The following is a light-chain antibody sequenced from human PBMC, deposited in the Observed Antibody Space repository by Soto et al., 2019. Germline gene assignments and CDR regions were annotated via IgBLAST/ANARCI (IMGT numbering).Light chain of an antibody. CDR2: DAS. Sequence: DIQMTQSPSSLSASVGDRVTITCQASQDISNYLKWYQQKPGKAPRLLIYDASNLKTGVPSRFSGTGSGTDFTFTISGLQPEDIATYYCQQYDKLPYTFGQGTKLEIK. J-gene: IGKJ2*01. CDR1: QDISNY. CDR3: QQYDKLPYT. V-gene: IGKV1-33*01.